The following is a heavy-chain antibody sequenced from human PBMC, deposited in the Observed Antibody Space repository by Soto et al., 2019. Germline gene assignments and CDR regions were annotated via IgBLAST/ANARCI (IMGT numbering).Heavy chain of an antibody. J-gene: IGHJ4*03. Sequence: EVRLLESGGNLVQPGGSLRLSCAGSGFTFSSNAMSWVRQAPGKGLEWVSSVSGDGYASDYADSVKGRFTVSRHNSKNTLYLQRNSLRAEDTAVYYCAKRHYFGSGSFALATWGQGTLVTVSS. V-gene: IGHV3-23*01. CDR2: VSGDGYAS. D-gene: IGHD3-10*01. CDR3: AKRHYFGSGSFALAT. CDR1: GFTFSSNA.